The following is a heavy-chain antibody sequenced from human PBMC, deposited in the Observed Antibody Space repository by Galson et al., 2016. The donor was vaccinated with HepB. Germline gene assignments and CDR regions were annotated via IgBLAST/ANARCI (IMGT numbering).Heavy chain of an antibody. V-gene: IGHV3-9*01. CDR1: GFTLDHYA. D-gene: IGHD3-22*01. CDR2: ISWNSGSI. Sequence: SLRLSCAASGFTLDHYAMHWVRQAPGKGLEWVSGISWNSGSIGYADSVKGRFTISRDNAKNSLYLQMNSLRAEDTALYYCAKGSGSYYYDSSGHRRNAFDIWGQGTMVTVSS. J-gene: IGHJ3*02. CDR3: AKGSGSYYYDSSGHRRNAFDI.